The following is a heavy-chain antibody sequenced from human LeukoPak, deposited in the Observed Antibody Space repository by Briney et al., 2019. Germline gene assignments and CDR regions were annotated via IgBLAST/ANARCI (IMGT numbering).Heavy chain of an antibody. V-gene: IGHV4-34*01. CDR1: GGSFSGYY. Sequence: SETLSLTCAVYGGSFSGYYWSWIRQPPGKGLEWIGEINHSGSTNYNPSLKSRVTISVDTSKNQFSLKLSSVTAADTAVYYCARDPYYYDSSGSKGLDYWGQGTLVTVSS. J-gene: IGHJ4*02. D-gene: IGHD3-22*01. CDR2: INHSGST. CDR3: ARDPYYYDSSGSKGLDY.